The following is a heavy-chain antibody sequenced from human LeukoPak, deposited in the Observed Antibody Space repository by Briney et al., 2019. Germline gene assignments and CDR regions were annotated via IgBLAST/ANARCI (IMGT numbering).Heavy chain of an antibody. V-gene: IGHV3-48*03. D-gene: IGHD1-26*01. CDR2: ISSSGSTI. CDR1: GFTFSSYE. CDR3: ARDENSGSYYFDY. Sequence: GGSLRLSCAASGFTFSSYEMNWVRQAPGKGLEWVSYISSSGSTIYYADSVKGRFTISRDNAKDSLYLQMNSLRAEDTAVYYCARDENSGSYYFDYWGQGTLVTVSS. J-gene: IGHJ4*02.